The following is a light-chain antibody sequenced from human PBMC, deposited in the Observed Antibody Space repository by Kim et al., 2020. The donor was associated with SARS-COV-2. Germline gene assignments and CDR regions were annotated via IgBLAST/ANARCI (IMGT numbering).Light chain of an antibody. CDR1: HRVTSTY. CDR2: DAS. CDR3: QQYGDSPKT. V-gene: IGKV3-20*01. J-gene: IGKJ1*01. Sequence: SPTERATLACRSRHRVTSTYLAWYQQNPGQAPRLLISDASTRATGIPDRFSGNGSGTDFTLTISRLEPEDSAVYYCQQYGDSPKTFGQGTKVDIK.